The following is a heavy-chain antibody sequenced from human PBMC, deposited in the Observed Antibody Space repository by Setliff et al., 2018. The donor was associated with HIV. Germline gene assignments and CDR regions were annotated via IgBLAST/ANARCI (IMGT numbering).Heavy chain of an antibody. CDR2: ISGSGGST. CDR3: AKGFQRFYYYYGMDV. J-gene: IGHJ6*02. V-gene: IGHV3-23*01. Sequence: GGSLRLSCAASGFTFSSYAMSWVRQAPGKGLEWVSAISGSGGSTYYADSVKGRFTISRDNSKTTLYLQMNSLRAEDTAVYYCAKGFQRFYYYYGMDVWGQGTTVTVSS. CDR1: GFTFSSYA.